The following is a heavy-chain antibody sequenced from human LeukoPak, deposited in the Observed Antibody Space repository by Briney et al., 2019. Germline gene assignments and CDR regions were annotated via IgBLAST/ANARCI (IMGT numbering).Heavy chain of an antibody. CDR2: ITNNGRTI. J-gene: IGHJ4*02. Sequence: PGGSLRLSCAASGFTFSDYYMSWIRQAPGRGLEWVSFITNNGRTIYYADSVKGRFTISRDNAKNSLYLQMNSLRAEDTAVYYCARILGLAHDYWGQGTLVTVSS. CDR1: GFTFSDYY. D-gene: IGHD3-9*01. V-gene: IGHV3-11*04. CDR3: ARILGLAHDY.